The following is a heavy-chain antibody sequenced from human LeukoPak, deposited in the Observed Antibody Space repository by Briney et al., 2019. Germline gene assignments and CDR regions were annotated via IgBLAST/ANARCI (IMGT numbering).Heavy chain of an antibody. Sequence: SVKDSCKASGGTFSSYAISWVRQAPGQGLEWMGGIIPIFGTANYAQKFQGRVTITADESTSTAYMELSSLRSEDTAVYYCAREAGKYSAAFDIWGQGTMVTVSS. V-gene: IGHV1-69*01. CDR1: GGTFSSYA. CDR2: IIPIFGTA. D-gene: IGHD2-21*01. CDR3: AREAGKYSAAFDI. J-gene: IGHJ3*02.